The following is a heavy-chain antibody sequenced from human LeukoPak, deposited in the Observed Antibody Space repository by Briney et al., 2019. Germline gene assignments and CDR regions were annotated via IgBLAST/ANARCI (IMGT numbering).Heavy chain of an antibody. D-gene: IGHD3-22*01. CDR1: GGSISSSNW. CDR2: IYHSGST. V-gene: IGHV4-4*02. J-gene: IGHJ2*01. CDR3: ARQIENYYDSSGYYQNWYFDL. Sequence: KSSETLSLTCAVSGGSISSSNWWSWVRQPPGKGLEWIGEIYHSGSTNYNPSLKSRVTISVDKSKNQFSLKLSSVTAADTAVYYCARQIENYYDSSGYYQNWYFDLWGRGTLVTVSS.